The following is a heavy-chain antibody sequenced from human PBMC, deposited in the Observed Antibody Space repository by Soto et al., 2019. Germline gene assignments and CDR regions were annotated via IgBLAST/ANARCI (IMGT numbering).Heavy chain of an antibody. CDR1: GFTFSSYA. J-gene: IGHJ4*02. CDR3: ARGPVRRLCSGGSCYPFDY. V-gene: IGHV3-23*01. D-gene: IGHD2-15*01. CDR2: ISGSGGST. Sequence: GGSLRLSCAASGFTFSSYAMSWVRQAPGKGLEWVSAISGSGGSTYYADSVKGRFTISRDNSKNTLYLQMNSLRSEDTAVYYCARGPVRRLCSGGSCYPFDYWGQGTLVTVS.